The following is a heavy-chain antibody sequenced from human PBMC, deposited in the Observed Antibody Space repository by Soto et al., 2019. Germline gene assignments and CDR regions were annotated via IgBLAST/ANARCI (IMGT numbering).Heavy chain of an antibody. V-gene: IGHV3-30-3*01. CDR2: ISYDGSNK. D-gene: IGHD2-21*02. CDR1: GFTFSSYA. Sequence: GGSLRLSCAASGFTFSSYAMHWVRQAPGKGLEWVAVISYDGSNKYYADSVKGRFTISRDNSKNTLYLQMNSLRAEDTAVYYCAYSKPLRRYGGNSGYYYYYYGMDVWGQGTTVTVSS. J-gene: IGHJ6*02. CDR3: AYSKPLRRYGGNSGYYYYYYGMDV.